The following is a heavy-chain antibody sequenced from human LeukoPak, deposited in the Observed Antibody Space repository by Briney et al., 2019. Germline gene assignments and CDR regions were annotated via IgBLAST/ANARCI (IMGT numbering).Heavy chain of an antibody. CDR2: IYYSGST. Sequence: SETLSLACTVSGGSISSYYWSWIRQPPGKGLEWIGYIYYSGSTNYNPSLKSRVTISVDTSKNQFSLKLSSVTAADTAVYYCARFHTSGYYRHFDFWGQGTLVTVSS. CDR1: GGSISSYY. V-gene: IGHV4-59*01. CDR3: ARFHTSGYYRHFDF. J-gene: IGHJ4*02. D-gene: IGHD3-22*01.